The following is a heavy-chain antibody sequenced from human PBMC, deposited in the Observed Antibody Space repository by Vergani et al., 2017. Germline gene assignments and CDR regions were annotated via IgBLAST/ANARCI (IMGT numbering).Heavy chain of an antibody. CDR3: ARAIKGGYYYY. V-gene: IGHV4-61*02. CDR1: GGSISSGSYY. J-gene: IGHJ4*02. Sequence: QVQLQESGPGLVKPSQTLSLTCTVSGGSISSGSYYWSWIRQPAGKGLEWIGRIYTSGSTNYNPSLKSRVTISVDTSKNQFSLKLSSVTAADTAVYYCARAIKGGYYYYWGQGTLVTVSS. CDR2: IYTSGST. D-gene: IGHD3-3*01.